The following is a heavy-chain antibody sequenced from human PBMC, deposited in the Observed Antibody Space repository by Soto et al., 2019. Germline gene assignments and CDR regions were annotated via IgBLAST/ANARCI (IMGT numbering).Heavy chain of an antibody. J-gene: IGHJ4*02. CDR3: ARDAPGEAPY. Sequence: QVQLQESGPGLVRPSQTLSLTCTVSGGSITNGDYYWNWIRQHPGKGLEWIGYINYRGTTFYNPSPKSRVFISVETSKNQFSLNLSSVTAADTAVYFCARDAPGEAPYWGQGTLVTVSS. V-gene: IGHV4-31*03. CDR2: INYRGTT. CDR1: GGSITNGDYY. D-gene: IGHD2-2*01.